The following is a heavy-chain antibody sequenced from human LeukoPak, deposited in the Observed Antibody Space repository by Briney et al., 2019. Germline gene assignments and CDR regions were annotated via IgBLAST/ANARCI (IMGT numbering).Heavy chain of an antibody. CDR3: AKDISGGDSGSDY. J-gene: IGHJ4*02. D-gene: IGHD5-12*01. Sequence: PGGSLRLSCAASGFTFDDYAMHWVRQAPGKGLEWVSGISWNSGSIGYADSVKGRFTISRDNAKNSLYLQMNSLRAEDTALYYCAKDISGGDSGSDYWGQGTLVTVSS. V-gene: IGHV3-9*01. CDR1: GFTFDDYA. CDR2: ISWNSGSI.